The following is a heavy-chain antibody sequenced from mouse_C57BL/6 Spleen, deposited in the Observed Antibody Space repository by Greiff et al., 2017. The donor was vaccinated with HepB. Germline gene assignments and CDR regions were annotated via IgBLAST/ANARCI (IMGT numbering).Heavy chain of an antibody. CDR1: GFNIKDDY. D-gene: IGHD2-4*01. CDR3: TTWGLRRRRLLAY. CDR2: IDPENGDT. V-gene: IGHV14-4*01. J-gene: IGHJ3*01. Sequence: EVQLVESGAELVRPGASVKLSCTASGFNIKDDYMHWVKQRPEQGLEWIGWIDPENGDTEYASKFQGKATITADTSSNTAYLQLSSLTSEDTAVYYCTTWGLRRRRLLAYWGQGTLVTVSA.